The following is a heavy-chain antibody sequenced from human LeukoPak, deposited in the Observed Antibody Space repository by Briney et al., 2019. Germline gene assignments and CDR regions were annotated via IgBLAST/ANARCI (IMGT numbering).Heavy chain of an antibody. CDR3: ATAVVITPFDY. CDR2: IYHSGGS. Sequence: SETLSLTCAVSGYSISSGYYWGWIRHSPGTGLEWIGSIYHSGGSYYNPSLKSRVTISEDTSKNQFSLKLSSMSAADTAVYYCATAVVITPFDYWGQGILVTVSS. V-gene: IGHV4-38-2*01. D-gene: IGHD3-22*01. J-gene: IGHJ4*02. CDR1: GYSISSGYY.